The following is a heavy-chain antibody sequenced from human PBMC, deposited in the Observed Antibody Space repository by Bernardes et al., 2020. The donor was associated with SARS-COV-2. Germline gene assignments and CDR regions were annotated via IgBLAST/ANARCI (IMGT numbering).Heavy chain of an antibody. CDR2: ISGSGGST. J-gene: IGHJ5*02. CDR3: AKDRLPDSYSNWFDP. Sequence: GGSLRLSCAASGFTFSSYAMSWVRQAPGKGLEWVSAISGSGGSTYYADSVKGRFTISRDNSKNTLYLQMNSLRAEDTAVYYCAKDRLPDSYSNWFDPWGQGTLVTVSS. CDR1: GFTFSSYA. V-gene: IGHV3-23*01. D-gene: IGHD2-21*01.